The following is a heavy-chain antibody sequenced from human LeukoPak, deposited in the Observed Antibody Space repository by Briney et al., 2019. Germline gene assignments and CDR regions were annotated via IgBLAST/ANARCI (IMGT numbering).Heavy chain of an antibody. CDR3: ARAGGSSGYRTAFDY. CDR1: GGSISSGDYY. V-gene: IGHV4-30-4*01. Sequence: SETLSLTCTVSGGSISSGDYYWGWIRQPPGKGLEWIGYIYYSGSTYYNPSLKSRVTISVDTSKNQFSLKLSSVTAADTAVYYCARAGGSSGYRTAFDYWGQGTLVTVSS. D-gene: IGHD3-22*01. J-gene: IGHJ4*02. CDR2: IYYSGST.